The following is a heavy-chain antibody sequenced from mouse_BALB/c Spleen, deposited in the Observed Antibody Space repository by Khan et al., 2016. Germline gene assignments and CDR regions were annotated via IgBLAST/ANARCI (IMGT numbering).Heavy chain of an antibody. CDR2: INPDSSKI. J-gene: IGHJ3*01. V-gene: IGHV4-1*02. Sequence: EVKLLESGGGLVQPGGSLKLSCAASGFDFSRYWMSWVRQAPGKGLEWIGEINPDSSKINYTPSLKDKFIISRDNAKHTLYLQMSKVRSEDTALYYCARLHYYGWFAYWGQGTLVTVSA. CDR1: GFDFSRYW. CDR3: ARLHYYGWFAY. D-gene: IGHD1-2*01.